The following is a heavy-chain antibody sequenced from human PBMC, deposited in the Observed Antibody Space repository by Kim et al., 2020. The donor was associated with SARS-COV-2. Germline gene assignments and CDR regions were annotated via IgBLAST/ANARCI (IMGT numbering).Heavy chain of an antibody. CDR1: GFSFSSCA. D-gene: IGHD2-8*01. CDR3: ARGITRCHGVLNI. CDR2: IRSDGGTT. Sequence: GGSLRLSCTASGFSFSSCALHWIRQAPGKGLEYVAGIRSDGGTTDYANSVKGRFTISRDNSKDTLYLQMDSLRAEDMAVYYCARGITRCHGVLNIWDQGT. V-gene: IGHV3-64*01. J-gene: IGHJ3*02.